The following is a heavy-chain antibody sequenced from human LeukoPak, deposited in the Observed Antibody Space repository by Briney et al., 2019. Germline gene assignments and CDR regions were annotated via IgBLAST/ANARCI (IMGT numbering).Heavy chain of an antibody. CDR1: GFTFSSYA. D-gene: IGHD6-13*01. V-gene: IGHV3-23*01. CDR2: ISGSGGST. J-gene: IGHJ6*02. Sequence: PGGSLRLSCAASGFTFSSYAMSWVRQAPGKGLEWVSAISGSGGSTYYADSVKGRFTISRDNSKNTLYLQMNSLRAEDTAVYYCAKGDSSSWYGEIYYYYGMDVWGQGTTVTVSS. CDR3: AKGDSSSWYGEIYYYYGMDV.